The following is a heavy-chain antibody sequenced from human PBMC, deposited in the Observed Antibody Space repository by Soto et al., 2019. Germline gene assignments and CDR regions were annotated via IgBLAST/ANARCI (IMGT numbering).Heavy chain of an antibody. CDR1: GGSFSGYS. CDR3: ERGRFSGTSYSGCWYFFDD. J-gene: IGHJ4*02. Sequence: QVQLQQWGAGLLKPAETLSLTCGVYGGSFSGYSWTWIRQSPGKGLEWIGQINGAGSANYNPSLTSRVTISVATSNIEFSLHLSSVTAADTAVYYCERGRFSGTSYSGCWYFFDDWGQGILVTVSS. CDR2: INGAGSA. D-gene: IGHD1-26*01. V-gene: IGHV4-34*01.